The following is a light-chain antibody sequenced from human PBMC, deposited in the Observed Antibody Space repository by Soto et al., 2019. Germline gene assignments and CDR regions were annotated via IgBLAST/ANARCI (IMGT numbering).Light chain of an antibody. J-gene: IGKJ4*01. CDR3: MQGRQTPLT. CDR1: QSLLHSDGFNS. V-gene: IGKV2-28*01. Sequence: DIVMTQSPLSLAVTPGEPASIFGRSSQSLLHSDGFNSLDWYLQKPGQSPQLLIYLGSVRASGVPDRISGSGTGTDFTLKISRVEAEDVGVYYCMQGRQTPLTFGGGTKLEIK. CDR2: LGS.